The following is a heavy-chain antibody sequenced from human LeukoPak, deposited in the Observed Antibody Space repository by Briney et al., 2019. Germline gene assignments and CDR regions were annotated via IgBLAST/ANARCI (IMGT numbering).Heavy chain of an antibody. Sequence: SETLSLTCTVPGASISGNLWTRIRQPPGKGPGWIGYVYDDGDTTYHLSFTGRVSISVDVSKNQFSLKLTSVLAADTADYFCARLSDYAVDTSHYMDVSGKGTTVTVSS. CDR1: GASISGNL. CDR3: ARLSDYAVDTSHYMDV. J-gene: IGHJ6*03. CDR2: VYDDGDT. D-gene: IGHD4/OR15-4a*01. V-gene: IGHV4-59*01.